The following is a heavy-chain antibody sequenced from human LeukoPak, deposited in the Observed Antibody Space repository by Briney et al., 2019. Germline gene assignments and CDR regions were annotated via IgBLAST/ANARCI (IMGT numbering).Heavy chain of an antibody. CDR1: GGTFSSYA. CDR3: ARDRDRSGGSCYESPFDY. V-gene: IGHV1-18*01. Sequence: GASVTVSCKASGGTFSSYAISWVRQAPGQGLEWMGWISAYNGNTNYAQKLQGRVTMTTDTSTSTAYMELRSLRSDDTAVYYCARDRDRSGGSCYESPFDYWGQGTLVTVSS. CDR2: ISAYNGNT. J-gene: IGHJ4*02. D-gene: IGHD2-15*01.